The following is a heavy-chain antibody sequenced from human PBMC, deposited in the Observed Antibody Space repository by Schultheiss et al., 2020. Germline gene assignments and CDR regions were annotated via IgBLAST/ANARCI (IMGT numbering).Heavy chain of an antibody. V-gene: IGHV2-26*01. CDR1: GFSLSTSGMC. J-gene: IGHJ6*02. CDR3: ARILLAPYYYYGMDV. Sequence: SGPTLVKPTQTLTLTCTFSGFSLSTSGMCVTWIRQPPGKALEWLAHIFSNDEKSYSTSLKSRLTISKDTSKSQVVLTMTNMDPVDTATYYCARILLAPYYYYGMDVWGQGTTVTVS. CDR2: IFSNDEK.